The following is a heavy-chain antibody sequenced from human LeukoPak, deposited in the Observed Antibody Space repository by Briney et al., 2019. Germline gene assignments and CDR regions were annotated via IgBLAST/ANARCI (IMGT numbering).Heavy chain of an antibody. CDR3: ARGLPYDIFSQPTTD. V-gene: IGHV3-30*04. CDR1: GFTFSSYA. Sequence: GGSLRLSCAASGFTFSSYAMHWVRQAPGKGLEWVAVISYDGSNKYYADSVKGRFTISRDNSKNTLYLQMNSLRAEDTAVYYCARGLPYDIFSQPTTDWGQGTLVTVSS. D-gene: IGHD3-9*01. CDR2: ISYDGSNK. J-gene: IGHJ4*02.